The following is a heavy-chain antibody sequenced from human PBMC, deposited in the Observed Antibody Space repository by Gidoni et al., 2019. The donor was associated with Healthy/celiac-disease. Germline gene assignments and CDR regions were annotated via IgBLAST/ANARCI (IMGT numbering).Heavy chain of an antibody. CDR1: GGSISSGGYY. Sequence: QVQLQESGPGLVKPSQTLSLTCTVSGGSISSGGYYWSWIRQHPGKGLEWIGYIYFVRSTYYNPSLKSRVTISVDTSKNQFSLKLSSVTAADTAVYYCARGDILSAVDYWGQGTLVTVSS. V-gene: IGHV4-31*03. D-gene: IGHD3-10*01. CDR3: ARGDILSAVDY. J-gene: IGHJ4*02. CDR2: IYFVRST.